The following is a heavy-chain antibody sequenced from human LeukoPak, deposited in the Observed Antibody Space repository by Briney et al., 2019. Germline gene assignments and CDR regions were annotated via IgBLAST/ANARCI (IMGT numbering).Heavy chain of an antibody. D-gene: IGHD3-22*01. Sequence: SQTLSLPCTVSGGSINSGDYYWSWIRQPPGKGLEWIGYIYYSGSTYYNPSLKSRVTISVDTSKNQFSLKLSSVTAADTAVYYCARGYYYDSSGYPPDYWGQGTLVTVSS. CDR3: ARGYYYDSSGYPPDY. V-gene: IGHV4-30-4*01. J-gene: IGHJ4*02. CDR2: IYYSGST. CDR1: GGSINSGDYY.